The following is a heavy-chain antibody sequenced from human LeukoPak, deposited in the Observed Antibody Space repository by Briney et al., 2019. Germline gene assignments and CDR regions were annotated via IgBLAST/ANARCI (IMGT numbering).Heavy chain of an antibody. CDR1: GGSFSGYY. CDR3: ARANPLVVIDAFDI. Sequence: SETLSLTCAVYGGSFSGYYWSWIRQPPGKGLEWIGYIYYSGSTYYNPSLKSRVTISVDTSKNQFSLKLSSVTAADTAVYYCARANPLVVIDAFDIWGQGTMVTVSS. CDR2: IYYSGST. J-gene: IGHJ3*02. D-gene: IGHD3-22*01. V-gene: IGHV4-34*09.